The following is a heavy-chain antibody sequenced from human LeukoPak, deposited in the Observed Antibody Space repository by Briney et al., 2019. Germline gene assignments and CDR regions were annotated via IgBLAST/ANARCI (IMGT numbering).Heavy chain of an antibody. D-gene: IGHD1-7*01. V-gene: IGHV3-33*06. CDR3: AKESGHNWNYADFDYYYYMDV. J-gene: IGHJ6*03. CDR2: IWYDGSNK. CDR1: GFTFSSYG. Sequence: GGSLRLSCAASGFTFSSYGMHWVRQAPGKGLEWVAVIWYDGSNKYYADSVKGRFTISRDNSKNTLYLQMNSLRAEDTAVYYCAKESGHNWNYADFDYYYYMDVWGKGTTVTVSS.